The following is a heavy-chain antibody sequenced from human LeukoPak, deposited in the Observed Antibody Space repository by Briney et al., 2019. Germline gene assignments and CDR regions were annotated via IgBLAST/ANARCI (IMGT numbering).Heavy chain of an antibody. J-gene: IGHJ4*02. Sequence: ASVKVSCKASGYTFTGYYMHWVRQAPGHGLEWMGRINPNSGGTNYAQKFQGRVTMTRDTSISTAYMELSRLRSDDTAVYYCARDSLPIAAAGGPPDYWGQGTLVTVSS. V-gene: IGHV1-2*06. CDR3: ARDSLPIAAAGGPPDY. D-gene: IGHD6-13*01. CDR2: INPNSGGT. CDR1: GYTFTGYY.